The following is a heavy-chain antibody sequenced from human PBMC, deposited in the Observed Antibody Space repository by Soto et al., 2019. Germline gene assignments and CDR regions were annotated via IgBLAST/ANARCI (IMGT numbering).Heavy chain of an antibody. J-gene: IGHJ3*02. CDR2: ISSSSSTI. D-gene: IGHD3-22*01. CDR3: ARSWGYYYDSSGYHFDI. CDR1: GFTFSSYS. V-gene: IGHV3-48*01. Sequence: EVQLVESGGGLVQPGGSLRLSCAASGFTFSSYSMNWVRQAPGKGLEWGSYISSSSSTIYYADSVKGRFTISRDNAKNSLYLQMNSLRAEDTAVYYCARSWGYYYDSSGYHFDIWGQGTMVTVSS.